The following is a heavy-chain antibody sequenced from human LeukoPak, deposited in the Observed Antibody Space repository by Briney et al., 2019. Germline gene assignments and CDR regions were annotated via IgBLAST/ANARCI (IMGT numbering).Heavy chain of an antibody. CDR2: IYYSGST. Sequence: SEILSLTCTVSGGSIRNYFWSWIRQPPGKGLEWIGHIYYSGSTKYNPSLKSRVTISVDTSKNQFSLKLSSVTAADTAVYYCARRYYDFWSGYYPVDYWGQGTLVTVSS. D-gene: IGHD3-3*01. J-gene: IGHJ4*02. CDR3: ARRYYDFWSGYYPVDY. CDR1: GGSIRNYF. V-gene: IGHV4-59*12.